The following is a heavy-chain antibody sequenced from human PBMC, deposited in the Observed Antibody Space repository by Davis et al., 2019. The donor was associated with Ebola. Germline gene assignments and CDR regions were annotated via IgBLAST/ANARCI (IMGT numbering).Heavy chain of an antibody. J-gene: IGHJ4*02. D-gene: IGHD3-10*01. V-gene: IGHV7-4-1*02. CDR1: GYSFTTYY. CDR2: INTNTGNP. Sequence: ASVKVSCKASGYSFTTYYMHWVRQAPGQGLEWMGWINTNTGNPTYAQGFTGRFVFSLDTSVSTTYLQISSLKAEDTAIYYCARDRGNFDYWGQGTLVTVSS. CDR3: ARDRGNFDY.